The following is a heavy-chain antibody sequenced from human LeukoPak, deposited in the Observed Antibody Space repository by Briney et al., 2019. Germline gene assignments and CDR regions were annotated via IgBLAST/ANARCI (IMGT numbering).Heavy chain of an antibody. Sequence: GGSLRLSCAASGFTFSGYWMHWVRQAPGKGLVWVSRVATGGTGPSYADSVKGRFTISRDNAKNTLYLQMNSLSAEDTAVYFCARDMGPYGGSPGASWGQGTLVSVSS. D-gene: IGHD4-23*01. V-gene: IGHV3-74*01. J-gene: IGHJ5*02. CDR2: VATGGTGP. CDR1: GFTFSGYW. CDR3: ARDMGPYGGSPGAS.